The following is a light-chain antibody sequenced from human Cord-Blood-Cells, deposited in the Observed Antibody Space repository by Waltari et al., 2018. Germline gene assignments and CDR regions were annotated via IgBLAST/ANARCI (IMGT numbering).Light chain of an antibody. CDR3: QQLNSYPIT. J-gene: IGKJ5*01. Sequence: DIPLTQPPSFLSASVGDRVTFTCRASPVISSSLTWYQQKPGKAPKLLTDAASTLQSGVPSRFSGSGSGTEFTLTISSLQPEDFATYYCQQLNSYPITFGQGTRLEIK. V-gene: IGKV1-9*01. CDR2: AAS. CDR1: PVISSS.